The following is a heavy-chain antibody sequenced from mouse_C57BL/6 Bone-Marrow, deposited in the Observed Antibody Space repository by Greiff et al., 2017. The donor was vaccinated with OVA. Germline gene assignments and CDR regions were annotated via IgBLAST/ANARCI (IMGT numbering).Heavy chain of an antibody. CDR3: TTAYYGNPYAMDY. D-gene: IGHD2-10*01. V-gene: IGHV14-1*01. CDR2: IDPEDGDT. CDR1: GFNITDYY. J-gene: IGHJ4*01. Sequence: VQLQQSGAELVRPGASVKLSCTASGFNITDYYMHWVKQRPEQGLEWIGRIDPEDGDTEYAPKFQGKATMTADTSSNTAYLQLSSLTSEDTAVYYCTTAYYGNPYAMDYWGQGTSVTVSS.